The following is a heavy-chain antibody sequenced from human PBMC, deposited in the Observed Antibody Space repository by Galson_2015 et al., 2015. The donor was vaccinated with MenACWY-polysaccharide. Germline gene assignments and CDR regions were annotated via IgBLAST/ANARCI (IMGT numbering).Heavy chain of an antibody. CDR1: GFTFDDYA. D-gene: IGHD3-22*01. J-gene: IGHJ4*02. V-gene: IGHV3-43*02. CDR2: ISGDGGST. Sequence: SLRLSCAASGFTFDDYAMHWVRQAPGKGLEWVSLISGDGGSTYYADSVKGRFTIPRDNSKNSLYLQMNSLRTEDTALYYCAKDNNYDSSGYYFGIDYWGQGTLVTVSS. CDR3: AKDNNYDSSGYYFGIDY.